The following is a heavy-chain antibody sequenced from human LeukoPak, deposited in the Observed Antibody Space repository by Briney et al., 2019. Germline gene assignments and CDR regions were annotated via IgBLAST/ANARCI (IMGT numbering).Heavy chain of an antibody. Sequence: GGSLRLSCAASGFTFSSYEMNWVRQAPGKGLEWVSGISWNSGSIGYADSVKGRFTISRDNAKNSLYLQMNSLRAEDTALYYCAKDNGVDTAMVLLYWGQGTLVTVSS. CDR3: AKDNGVDTAMVLLY. CDR2: ISWNSGSI. D-gene: IGHD5-18*01. V-gene: IGHV3-9*01. J-gene: IGHJ4*02. CDR1: GFTFSSYE.